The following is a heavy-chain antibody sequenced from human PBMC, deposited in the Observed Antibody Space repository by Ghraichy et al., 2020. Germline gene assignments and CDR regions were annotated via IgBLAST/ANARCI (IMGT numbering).Heavy chain of an antibody. CDR1: GFTFSTYA. CDR2: ISGSGVST. Sequence: GGSLRLSCTASGFTFSTYAMSWVRQAPGKGLEWVSAISGSGVSTYYADSVKGRFTVSRDSSKNTLYLQMNSLRAEDTAVYYCAKDSLVPAAYGGAGMDYWGQGTLVTVSS. D-gene: IGHD2-2*01. V-gene: IGHV3-23*01. J-gene: IGHJ4*02. CDR3: AKDSLVPAAYGGAGMDY.